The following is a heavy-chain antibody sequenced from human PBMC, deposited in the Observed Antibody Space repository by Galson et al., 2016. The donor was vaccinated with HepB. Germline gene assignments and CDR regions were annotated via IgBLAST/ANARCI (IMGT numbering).Heavy chain of an antibody. J-gene: IGHJ4*02. D-gene: IGHD1-20*01. CDR1: GFTITAHA. CDR3: ASMTGTTPGGY. CDR2: VSGST. V-gene: IGHV3-23*01. Sequence: SLRLSCAASGFTITAHAMAWVRQAPGKGLEWVSAVSGSTYYADSVKGRFTISRDNSKNTLYLQMNSLRAEDTAVYYCASMTGTTPGGYWGQGTLVTVSS.